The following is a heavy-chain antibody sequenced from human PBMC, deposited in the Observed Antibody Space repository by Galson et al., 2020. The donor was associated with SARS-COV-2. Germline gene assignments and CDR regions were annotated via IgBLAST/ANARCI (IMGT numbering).Heavy chain of an antibody. V-gene: IGHV5-51*01. Sequence: KTGESLKISCKGSGYSFTSYWIGWVRQLPGKGLEWMGIIYPGDSDTRYSPSFHGQVTISADKSISTAYLQWSSLKASDTAMYYCARVRSGGYSAQRGDYYYYGMDVGSQGTTVTGSS. CDR1: GYSFTSYW. CDR3: ARVRSGGYSAQRGDYYYYGMDV. J-gene: IGHJ6*02. CDR2: IYPGDSDT. D-gene: IGHD5-12*01.